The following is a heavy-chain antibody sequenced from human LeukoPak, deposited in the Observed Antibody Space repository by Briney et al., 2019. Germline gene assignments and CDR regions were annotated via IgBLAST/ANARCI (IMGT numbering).Heavy chain of an antibody. J-gene: IGHJ5*02. D-gene: IGHD6-13*01. CDR1: GGSFSGYY. CDR3: ARSRGAAARRNGWFDP. Sequence: PSETLSLTCAVYGGSFSGYYWSWIRQPPGEGLEWIGEINHSGSTNYNPSLKSRVTISVDTSKNQFSLKLSSVTAADTAVYYCARSRGAAARRNGWFDPWGQGTLVTVSS. V-gene: IGHV4-34*01. CDR2: INHSGST.